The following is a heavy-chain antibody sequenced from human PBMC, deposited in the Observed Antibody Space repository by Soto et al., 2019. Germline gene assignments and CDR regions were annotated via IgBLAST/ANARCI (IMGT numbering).Heavy chain of an antibody. CDR3: ARPTQYDFWSGYSD. J-gene: IGHJ4*02. CDR1: GFTFSSYW. CDR2: IKQDGSEK. Sequence: EVQLVESGGGLVQPGGSLRLSCAASGFTFSSYWMSWVRQAPGKGLEWVANIKQDGSEKYYVDSVKGRFTIPRDNAKNSLYLQMNSLRAEDTAVYYCARPTQYDFWSGYSDWGQGTLVTVSS. D-gene: IGHD3-3*01. V-gene: IGHV3-7*05.